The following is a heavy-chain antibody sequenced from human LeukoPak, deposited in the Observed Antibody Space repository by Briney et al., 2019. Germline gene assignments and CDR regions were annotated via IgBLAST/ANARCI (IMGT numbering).Heavy chain of an antibody. D-gene: IGHD3-10*01. CDR3: AREDQPMVRPILNWFDP. V-gene: IGHV4-4*07. J-gene: IGHJ5*02. CDR1: GGSISSYY. Sequence: SETLSLTCTVSGGSISSYYWSWIRQPAGMGLEWIGRIYTSGSTNYYPSLKSRVTMSVDTSKNQFSLKLSSVTAADTAVYYCAREDQPMVRPILNWFDPWGQGTLVTVSS. CDR2: IYTSGST.